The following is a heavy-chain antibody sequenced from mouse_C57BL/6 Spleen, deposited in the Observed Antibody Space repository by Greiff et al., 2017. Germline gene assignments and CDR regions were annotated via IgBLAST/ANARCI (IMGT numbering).Heavy chain of an antibody. CDR3: ARGENWDGNWYFDV. CDR2: INPGSGGT. Sequence: VKLQESGAELVRPGTSVKVSCKASGYAFTNYLIEWVKQRPGQGLEWIGVINPGSGGTNYNEKFKGKATLTADKSSSTAYMQLSSLTSEDSAVYFCARGENWDGNWYFDVWGTGTTVTVSS. CDR1: GYAFTNYL. J-gene: IGHJ1*03. D-gene: IGHD4-1*01. V-gene: IGHV1-54*01.